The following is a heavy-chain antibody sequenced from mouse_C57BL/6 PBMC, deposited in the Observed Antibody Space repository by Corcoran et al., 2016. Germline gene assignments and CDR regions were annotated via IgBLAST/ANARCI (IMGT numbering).Heavy chain of an antibody. V-gene: IGHV3-6*01. D-gene: IGHD2-4*01. CDR2: ISYDGSN. CDR3: AREDYDYSAWFAY. CDR1: GYSITSGYY. Sequence: DVQLQESGPGLVTPSQSLSLTCSVTGYSITSGYYWNWIRQFPGNKLEWMGYISYDGSNNYNTSLKNRISITRDTSKNQFCLKLNSVTTEDTATYYCAREDYDYSAWFAYWGQGTLVTVSA. J-gene: IGHJ3*01.